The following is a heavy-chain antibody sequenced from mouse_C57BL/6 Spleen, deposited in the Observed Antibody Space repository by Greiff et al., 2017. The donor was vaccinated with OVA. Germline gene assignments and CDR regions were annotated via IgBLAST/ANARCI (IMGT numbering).Heavy chain of an antibody. CDR1: GFNIKNTY. D-gene: IGHD1-1*01. CDR3: ARGPYGSRAWFAY. CDR2: IDPANGNT. Sequence: EVKLQESVAELVRPGASVKLSCTASGFNIKNTYMHWVKQRPEQGLEWIGRIDPANGNTKYAPKFQGKATITADTSSNTAYLQLSSLTSEDTAIYYCARGPYGSRAWFAYWGQGTLVTVSA. V-gene: IGHV14-3*01. J-gene: IGHJ3*01.